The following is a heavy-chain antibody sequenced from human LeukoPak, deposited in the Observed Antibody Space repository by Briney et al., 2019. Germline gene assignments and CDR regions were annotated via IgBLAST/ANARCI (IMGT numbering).Heavy chain of an antibody. Sequence: GGSLRLSCAASGFTFSSYWMSWVRQAPGKGLEWVANIKQGGSEKYYVDSVKGRFTISRDNAKNSLYLQMNSLRAEDTAVYYCARGLDSSSWAHFDYWGQGTLVTVSS. V-gene: IGHV3-7*01. D-gene: IGHD6-13*01. J-gene: IGHJ4*02. CDR1: GFTFSSYW. CDR2: IKQGGSEK. CDR3: ARGLDSSSWAHFDY.